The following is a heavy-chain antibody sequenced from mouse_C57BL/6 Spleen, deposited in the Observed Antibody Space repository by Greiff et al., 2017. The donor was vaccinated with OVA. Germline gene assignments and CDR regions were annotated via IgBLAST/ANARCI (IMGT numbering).Heavy chain of an antibody. CDR1: GYAFSSYW. V-gene: IGHV1-80*01. Sequence: QVQLKESGAELVKPGASVKISCKASGYAFSSYWMNWVKQRPGKGLEWIGQIYPGDGDTNYNGKFKGKATLTADKSSSTAYMQLSSLTSEDSAVYFCARVNEEYGYFAYWGQGTLVTVSA. D-gene: IGHD2-10*02. J-gene: IGHJ3*01. CDR3: ARVNEEYGYFAY. CDR2: IYPGDGDT.